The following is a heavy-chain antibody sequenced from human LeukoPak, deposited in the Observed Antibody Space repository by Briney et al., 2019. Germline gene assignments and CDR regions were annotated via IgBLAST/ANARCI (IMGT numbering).Heavy chain of an antibody. J-gene: IGHJ4*02. CDR3: ARGEFICTINTCYASALDS. V-gene: IGHV1-18*01. Sequence: ASVKVSCKASGYTFTSYAISWVRQAPGQGLEWMGWIRAHNGDTNHAQELQGRVTMTTDTSTRTAYMELRSLRSEDTAVYYCARGEFICTINTCYASALDSWGQGTLVTVSS. CDR2: IRAHNGDT. D-gene: IGHD2-2*01. CDR1: GYTFTSYA.